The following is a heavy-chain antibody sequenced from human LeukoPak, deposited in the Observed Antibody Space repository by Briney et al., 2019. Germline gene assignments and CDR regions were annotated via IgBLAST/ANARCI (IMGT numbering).Heavy chain of an antibody. V-gene: IGHV1-18*01. CDR1: GYTFTSYG. CDR2: ISAYNGNT. D-gene: IGHD3-10*01. J-gene: IGHJ6*02. CDR3: ARGSPILWFGELFYYYYGMDV. Sequence: ASVKVSCKASGYTFTSYGISWVRQAPGQGLEWMGWISAYNGNTNYAQELQGRVTMTTDTSTSTAYMELRSLRSDDTAVYYCARGSPILWFGELFYYYYGMDVWGQGTTVTVSS.